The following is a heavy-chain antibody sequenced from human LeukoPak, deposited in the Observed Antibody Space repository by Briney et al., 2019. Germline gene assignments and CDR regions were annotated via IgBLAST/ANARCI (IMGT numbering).Heavy chain of an antibody. CDR3: ARGRLRGSSTSCYPF. D-gene: IGHD2-2*01. V-gene: IGHV1-2*02. J-gene: IGHJ4*02. CDR1: GYTLTGYY. CDR2: INPNSGGT. Sequence: GASVRVSCKASGYTLTGYYMHWVRQAPGQGLEWMGWINPNSGGTNYAQKFQGRVIMTRDTSISTAYMELSRLRSDDTAVYYCARGRLRGSSTSCYPFWGQGTLVTVSS.